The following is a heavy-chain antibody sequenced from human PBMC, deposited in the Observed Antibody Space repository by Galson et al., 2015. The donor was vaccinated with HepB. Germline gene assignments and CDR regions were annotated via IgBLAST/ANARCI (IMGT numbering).Heavy chain of an antibody. Sequence: SLRLSCAASGFTVSSKYMSWVRQAPGKGLVWVSRINGDGSVTNYADSVKGRFTISKDNAKTTVYLQMNSPRAEDTAVYYCARDPLYDRSGSYFGLDVWGQGTTVTVSS. CDR2: INGDGSVT. D-gene: IGHD3-22*01. J-gene: IGHJ6*02. CDR1: GFTVSSKY. V-gene: IGHV3-74*01. CDR3: ARDPLYDRSGSYFGLDV.